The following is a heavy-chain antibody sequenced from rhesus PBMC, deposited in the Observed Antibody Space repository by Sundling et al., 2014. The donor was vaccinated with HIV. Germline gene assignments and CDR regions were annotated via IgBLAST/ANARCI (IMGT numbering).Heavy chain of an antibody. D-gene: IGHD3-16*01. CDR3: ARVKSGSYSLRFDY. CDR2: IGGSSGNT. V-gene: IGHV4-127*01. CDR1: GNSITSGFG. Sequence: QVQLQESGPGLVKPSETLSLTCAVSGNSITSGFGWSWIRQPPGKGLEWIGYIGGSSGNTDYNPSLKSRVTLSVDTSKSQLSLKLTSVTAADTAVYYCARVKSGSYSLRFDYWGQGVLVTVSS. J-gene: IGHJ4*01.